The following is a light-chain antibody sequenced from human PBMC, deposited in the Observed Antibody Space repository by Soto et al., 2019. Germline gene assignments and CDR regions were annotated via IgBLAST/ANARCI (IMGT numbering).Light chain of an antibody. CDR2: GAS. CDR3: QQYDSPPCT. Sequence: EIVLTQSPGTLSLSPGERATLSCRASQSVSSSFLAWYQQKPGQAPRLLIYGASSSATGIPDRFSGRGSGTDFALTLSTLEPEDIAVYYCQQYDSPPCTFGQGTKV. CDR1: QSVSSSF. V-gene: IGKV3-20*01. J-gene: IGKJ1*01.